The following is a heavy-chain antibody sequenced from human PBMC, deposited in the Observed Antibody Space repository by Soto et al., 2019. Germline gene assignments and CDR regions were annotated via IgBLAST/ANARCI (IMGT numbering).Heavy chain of an antibody. CDR3: ASGQLVRGWGYYGMDV. CDR2: INAGNGNT. CDR1: GYTFTSYA. J-gene: IGHJ6*02. D-gene: IGHD6-6*01. Sequence: ASVKVCCKASGYTFTSYAMHWVRQAPGQRLEWMGWINAGNGNTKYSQKFQGRVTITRDTSASTAYMELSSLRSEDTAVYYCASGQLVRGWGYYGMDVWGQGTTVTVSS. V-gene: IGHV1-3*01.